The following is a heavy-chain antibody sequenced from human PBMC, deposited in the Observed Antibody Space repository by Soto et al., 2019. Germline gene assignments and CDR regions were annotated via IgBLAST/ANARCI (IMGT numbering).Heavy chain of an antibody. D-gene: IGHD6-13*01. V-gene: IGHV5-10-1*03. J-gene: IGHJ2*01. CDR3: ARHLSSSSWYRSFDL. Sequence: EVQLVQSGAEVKKPGESLRISCKGSGYSFTSYWISWVRQMPGKGLEWMGRIDPSDSYTNYSPSFQGHVTISADKSISTAYLQWSSLKASDTAMYYCARHLSSSSWYRSFDLWGRGTLVTVSS. CDR1: GYSFTSYW. CDR2: IDPSDSYT.